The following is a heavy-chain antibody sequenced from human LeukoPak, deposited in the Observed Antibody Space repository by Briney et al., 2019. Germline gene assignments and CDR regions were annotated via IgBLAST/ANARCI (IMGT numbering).Heavy chain of an antibody. Sequence: LRESLKISCMGSGYSFTTYWIGWVRPMPGKGLEWMGIIYPGDSDTRYSPSFQGQVTISADKSISTAYLQWSSLKASGTAMYYCARTYCGGDCYYSYFDYWGQGTLVTVSS. CDR2: IYPGDSDT. CDR3: ARTYCGGDCYYSYFDY. D-gene: IGHD2-21*02. V-gene: IGHV5-51*01. J-gene: IGHJ4*02. CDR1: GYSFTTYW.